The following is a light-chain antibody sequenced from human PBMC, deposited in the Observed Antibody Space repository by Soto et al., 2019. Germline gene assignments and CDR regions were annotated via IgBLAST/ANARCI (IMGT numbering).Light chain of an antibody. Sequence: QSALTQPASVSGSPGQSITISCTGTSSDVGRYNLVSWYQQHPGKAPKLMIYEGSKRPSGVSNRFSGSKSGNTASLTISGLQCEAEDNYYCQSYDTSLFFCVFGGGPQLTVL. V-gene: IGLV2-23*01. CDR2: EGS. J-gene: IGLJ3*02. CDR1: SSDVGRYNL. CDR3: QSYDTSLFFCV.